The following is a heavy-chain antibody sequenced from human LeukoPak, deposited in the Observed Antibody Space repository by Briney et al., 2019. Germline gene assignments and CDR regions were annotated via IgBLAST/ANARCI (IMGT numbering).Heavy chain of an antibody. CDR3: ARAKGRLGYDFWSGYYSWCWFDP. Sequence: SETLSLTCTVSGGSISSHYWSWIRQPPGKGLEWIGYIYYSGSTNYNPSLKSRVTISVDTSKNQFSLKLSSVTAADTAVYYCARAKGRLGYDFWSGYYSWCWFDPWGQGTLVTVSS. V-gene: IGHV4-59*11. J-gene: IGHJ5*02. CDR1: GGSISSHY. D-gene: IGHD3-3*01. CDR2: IYYSGST.